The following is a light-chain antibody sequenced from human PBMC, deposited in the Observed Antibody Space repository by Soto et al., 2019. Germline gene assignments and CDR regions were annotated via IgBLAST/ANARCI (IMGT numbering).Light chain of an antibody. CDR1: QGISSY. J-gene: IGKJ5*01. V-gene: IGKV1-9*01. CDR2: AAS. Sequence: IQLTQSPSSVSASVGDRVTITCRASQGISSYLAWYQQKPGKAPKLLIYAASTLQSGVPSRFSGSGSGTEFTLTISSLQPEDFATYYCQQLNTYPITFAQGTRLEIK. CDR3: QQLNTYPIT.